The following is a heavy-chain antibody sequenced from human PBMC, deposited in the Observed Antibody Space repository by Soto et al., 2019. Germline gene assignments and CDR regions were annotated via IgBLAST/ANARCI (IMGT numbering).Heavy chain of an antibody. Sequence: PVESRKISCKASGYSFTNYWIGWLRQMPGKVLEWMGVIYPGDSDTKYSPSFQGQVTISADKSISTAYLQWSSLKASDTAMYYCARLDGYLWGSPNWFEPLGQGTLVTVSS. D-gene: IGHD3-16*01. J-gene: IGHJ5*02. V-gene: IGHV5-51*01. CDR3: ARLDGYLWGSPNWFEP. CDR1: GYSFTNYW. CDR2: IYPGDSDT.